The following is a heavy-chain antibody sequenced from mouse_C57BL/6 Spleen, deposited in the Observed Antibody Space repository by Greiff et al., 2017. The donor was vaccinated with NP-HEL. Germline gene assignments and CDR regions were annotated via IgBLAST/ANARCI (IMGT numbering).Heavy chain of an antibody. CDR2: IDPNSGGT. Sequence: VQLQQSGAELVKPGASVKLSYKASGYTFTSYWMHWVKQRPGRGLEWIGRIDPNSGGTKYNEKFKSKATLTVDKPSSTAYMQLSSLTSEDSAVYYCARSYGSSYVDAMDYWGQGTSVTVSS. D-gene: IGHD1-1*01. J-gene: IGHJ4*01. CDR1: GYTFTSYW. V-gene: IGHV1-72*01. CDR3: ARSYGSSYVDAMDY.